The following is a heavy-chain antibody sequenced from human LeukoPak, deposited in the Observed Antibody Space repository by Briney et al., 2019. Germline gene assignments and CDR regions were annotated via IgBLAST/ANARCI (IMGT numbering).Heavy chain of an antibody. V-gene: IGHV3-15*01. CDR1: GGSISSYY. D-gene: IGHD3-3*01. CDR2: IKSKTDGGTT. CDR3: TTDSSDFWSGSLLNFDY. J-gene: IGHJ4*02. Sequence: ETLSLTCTVSGGSISSYYWSWIRQPAGKGLEWIGRIKSKTDGGTTDYAAPVKGRFTISRDDSKNTLYLQMNSLKTEDTAVYSCTTDSSDFWSGSLLNFDYWGQGTLVTVSS.